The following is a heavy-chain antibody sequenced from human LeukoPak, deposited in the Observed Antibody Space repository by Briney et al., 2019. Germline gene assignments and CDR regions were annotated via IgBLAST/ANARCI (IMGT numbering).Heavy chain of an antibody. CDR2: IYYSGTT. CDR3: ARVGGRPGTTDYYYYYYMDV. Sequence: SETLSLTCTVSGGSISSHYWSWIRQPPGKGLEWIGYIYYSGTTTYNPSLKSRVIISVDTSKNQFSLKLTSVTTADTAVYYCARVGGRPGTTDYYYYYYMDVRGKGTTVTVSS. V-gene: IGHV4-59*11. D-gene: IGHD1-7*01. CDR1: GGSISSHY. J-gene: IGHJ6*03.